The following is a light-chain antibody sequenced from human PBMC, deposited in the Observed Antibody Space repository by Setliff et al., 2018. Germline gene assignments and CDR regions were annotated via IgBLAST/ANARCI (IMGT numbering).Light chain of an antibody. J-gene: IGLJ1*01. CDR1: SSDVGGYNY. Sequence: QSALAQPPSASRSPGQSVTISCTGTSSDVGGYNYVSWYQQHPGKAPKLMIYEVSKRPSGVPDRFSGSKSGNTASLTVSRLQAEDEADYYCSSYAGSNTPYVFGTGTKVTVL. CDR3: SSYAGSNTPYV. CDR2: EVS. V-gene: IGLV2-8*02.